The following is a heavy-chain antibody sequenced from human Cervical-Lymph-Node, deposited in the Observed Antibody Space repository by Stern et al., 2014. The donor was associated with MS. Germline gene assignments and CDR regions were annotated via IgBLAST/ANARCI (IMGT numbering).Heavy chain of an antibody. CDR1: GFTFSNAW. CDR2: IKSETDGGTT. D-gene: IGHD5-18*01. Sequence: EVQLVESGGGLVKPGGSLRLSCEASGFTFSNAWMTWVRQAPGKGLEWVGRIKSETDGGTTDYAATVKGRFTISRDDSKNTLYLQMNSLKTEDTAVYYCTTHKGYPDYWGQGTLVTVSS. V-gene: IGHV3-15*01. J-gene: IGHJ4*02. CDR3: TTHKGYPDY.